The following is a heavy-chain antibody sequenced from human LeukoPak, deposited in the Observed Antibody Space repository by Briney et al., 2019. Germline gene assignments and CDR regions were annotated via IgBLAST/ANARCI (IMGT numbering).Heavy chain of an antibody. CDR2: ISAYNGNT. CDR1: GYTFTSYG. Sequence: GASVKVSCKASGYTFTSYGISWVRQAPGQGLEWMGWISAYNGNTNYAQKLQGRVTMTTDTSTSTAYMELRSLRSDDTAVYYCARGYYYDSSGYYYDYRGQGTLVTVSS. V-gene: IGHV1-18*01. J-gene: IGHJ4*02. CDR3: ARGYYYDSSGYYYDY. D-gene: IGHD3-22*01.